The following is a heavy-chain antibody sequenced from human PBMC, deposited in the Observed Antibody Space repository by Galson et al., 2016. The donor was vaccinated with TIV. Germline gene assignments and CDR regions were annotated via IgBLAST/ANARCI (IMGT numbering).Heavy chain of an antibody. CDR1: GGSLTSSDSY. J-gene: IGHJ4*02. Sequence: SETLSLTCSVSGGSLTSSDSYWGWIRQPPGKGLEWIGSINYSGNTYYNPSLQSRFTISVDTSKNQFSLKLSSVTAADTAVYYCAREHSGTSFGPCDYWGQGTLVTVSS. CDR3: AREHSGTSFGPCDY. V-gene: IGHV4-39*07. D-gene: IGHD1-26*01. CDR2: INYSGNT.